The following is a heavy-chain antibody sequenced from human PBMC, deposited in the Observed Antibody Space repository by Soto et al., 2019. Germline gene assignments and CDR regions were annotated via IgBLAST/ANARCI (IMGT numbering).Heavy chain of an antibody. Sequence: SETLSLTCSVSGGSISDDYWSWFRQPPGKGLEWIGYIYYTGSTTYNPSLKSRLSISLETSKKKFSLKLSSVTAADTAVYFCARRHGLDIDAYYWGQGILVTVSS. D-gene: IGHD3-10*01. V-gene: IGHV4-59*08. CDR2: IYYTGST. CDR3: ARRHGLDIDAYY. CDR1: GGSISDDY. J-gene: IGHJ4*02.